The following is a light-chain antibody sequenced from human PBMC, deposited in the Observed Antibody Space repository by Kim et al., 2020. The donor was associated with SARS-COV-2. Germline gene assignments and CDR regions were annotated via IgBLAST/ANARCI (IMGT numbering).Light chain of an antibody. Sequence: SASVGDRVTITCRASQSISNYLNWYQQKPGKAPKLLIYGASSLQSGVPPRFSGRGSETDFTLTINSLQPEDYATYHCQQSYSSPYTFGQGTKLEI. V-gene: IGKV1-39*01. CDR3: QQSYSSPYT. J-gene: IGKJ2*01. CDR2: GAS. CDR1: QSISNY.